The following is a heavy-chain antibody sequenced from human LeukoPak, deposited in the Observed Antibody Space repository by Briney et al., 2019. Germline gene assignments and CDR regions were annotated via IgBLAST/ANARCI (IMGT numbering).Heavy chain of an antibody. D-gene: IGHD3-16*01. Sequence: ASVKVSCKASGYTFTGYYMHWVRQAPGQGLEWMGWINPNSGGTNYAQKVQGRVTMTTDISTSTAYMELRSLRSDDTAVYYCARDGHRRYYRGDYWGQGTLVTVSS. CDR3: ARDGHRRYYRGDY. CDR1: GYTFTGYY. J-gene: IGHJ4*02. V-gene: IGHV1-2*02. CDR2: INPNSGGT.